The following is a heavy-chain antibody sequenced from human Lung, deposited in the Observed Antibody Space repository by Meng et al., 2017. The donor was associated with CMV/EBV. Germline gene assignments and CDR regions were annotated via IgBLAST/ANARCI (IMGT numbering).Heavy chain of an antibody. CDR3: VRGLAENLGWEMGY. V-gene: IGHV3-74*01. CDR1: GFTVRSYW. CDR2: IDNNGRSA. J-gene: IGHJ4*02. D-gene: IGHD1-26*01. Sequence: VELGGSGGGLVQPGGSLRLSCAVSGFTVRSYWMHWVRQAPGKGLEWVSRIDNNGRSASYADSVRGRFTISRDSAKNTLYLQMSSLRVEDTAVYYCVRGLAENLGWEMGYWGQGTLVTVSS.